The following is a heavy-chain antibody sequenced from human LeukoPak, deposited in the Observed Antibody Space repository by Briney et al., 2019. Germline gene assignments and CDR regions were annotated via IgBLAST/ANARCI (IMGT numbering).Heavy chain of an antibody. CDR1: GYTFTSYY. Sequence: ASVKVSCKASGYTFTSYYMHWVRQAPGQGLEWVGIINPSGGSTSYAQKFQGRVTMTRDTSTSTVYMELSSLRSEDTAVYYCASFYTNNTKAGSYYFDYWGQGTLVTVSS. V-gene: IGHV1-46*01. CDR3: ASFYTNNTKAGSYYFDY. D-gene: IGHD1/OR15-1a*01. J-gene: IGHJ4*02. CDR2: INPSGGST.